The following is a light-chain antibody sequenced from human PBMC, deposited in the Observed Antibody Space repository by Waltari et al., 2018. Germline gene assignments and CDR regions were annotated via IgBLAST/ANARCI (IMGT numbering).Light chain of an antibody. CDR2: GAS. J-gene: IGKJ4*01. CDR1: QTVRTTY. Sequence: EIVLTQSPGTLSLSPGERATLSGRASQTVRTTYLAWYQQKPGQAPTLLIYGASSRATGIPDRFSGSGSGTDFSLTISSLETEDFAVYYCQQYDISPLTFGGGTKVEIK. V-gene: IGKV3-20*01. CDR3: QQYDISPLT.